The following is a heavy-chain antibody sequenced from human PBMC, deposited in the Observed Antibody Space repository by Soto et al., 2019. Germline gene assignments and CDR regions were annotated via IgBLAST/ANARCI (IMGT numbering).Heavy chain of an antibody. D-gene: IGHD2-2*03. CDR3: AKGRSYMEIVTVPAARISPDY. CDR2: ISGSGGST. Sequence: EVQLLESGGGLVQPGGSLRLSCAASGFTFSSYAMSWVRQAPGKGLEGVSAISGSGGSTFYADSMKGRFPISRDNSKNTLYLQINNLRAEDTAVYYCAKGRSYMEIVTVPAARISPDYWGQGTLVTVSS. CDR1: GFTFSSYA. V-gene: IGHV3-23*01. J-gene: IGHJ4*02.